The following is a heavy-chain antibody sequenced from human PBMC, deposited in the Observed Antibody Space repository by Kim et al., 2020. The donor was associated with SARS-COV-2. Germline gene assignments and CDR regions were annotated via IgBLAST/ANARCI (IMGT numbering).Heavy chain of an antibody. CDR2: INAGNGNT. Sequence: ASVKVSCKASGYTFTSYAMHWVRQAPGQRLEWMGWINAGNGNTKYSQKFQGRVTITRDTSASTAYMELSSLRSEDTAVYYCAREFEWIQLYGYPYGMDVWGQGTTVTVSS. D-gene: IGHD5-18*01. CDR3: AREFEWIQLYGYPYGMDV. J-gene: IGHJ6*02. CDR1: GYTFTSYA. V-gene: IGHV1-3*01.